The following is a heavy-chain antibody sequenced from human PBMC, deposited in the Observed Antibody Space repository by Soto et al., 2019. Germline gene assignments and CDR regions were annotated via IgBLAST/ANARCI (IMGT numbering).Heavy chain of an antibody. CDR2: ISYDGSNK. V-gene: IGHV3-30*18. J-gene: IGHJ4*02. CDR3: AKDAKGGGDF. Sequence: QVQLVESGGGVVQPGRSLRLSCAASGFTFSSYGMHWVRQAPGKGLEWVAVISYDGSNKYYADSVKGRFTISRDNSKNTLYLQMNSLRAEDTAVYYGAKDAKGGGDFGGQGTLVTVSS. D-gene: IGHD3-16*01. CDR1: GFTFSSYG.